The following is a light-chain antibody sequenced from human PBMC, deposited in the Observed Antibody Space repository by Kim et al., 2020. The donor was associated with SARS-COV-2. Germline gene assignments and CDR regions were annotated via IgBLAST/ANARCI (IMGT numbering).Light chain of an antibody. CDR3: QVWDSSSDHPV. V-gene: IGLV3-21*04. CDR2: YDS. J-gene: IGLJ1*01. Sequence: PGKTAWITCGGNNIGSKSVHCYQQKPGQAPVLVIYYDSDRPSGIPERFSGSNSGNTATLTISRVEAGDEADYYCQVWDSSSDHPVFGTGTKVTVL. CDR1: NIGSKS.